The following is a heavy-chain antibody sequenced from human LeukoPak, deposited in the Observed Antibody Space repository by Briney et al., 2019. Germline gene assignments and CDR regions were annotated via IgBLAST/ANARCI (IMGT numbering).Heavy chain of an antibody. CDR3: AVVGATANYFDY. V-gene: IGHV1-24*01. J-gene: IGHJ4*02. CDR2: FDPGDGET. D-gene: IGHD1-26*01. Sequence: ASVKVPCKVSGYTLTELSMHWVRQAPGKGLEWMGGFDPGDGETIYAQKSQGRVTMTEDTSTDTAYMELSSLRSEDTAVYYCAVVGATANYFDYWGQGTLVTVSS. CDR1: GYTLTELS.